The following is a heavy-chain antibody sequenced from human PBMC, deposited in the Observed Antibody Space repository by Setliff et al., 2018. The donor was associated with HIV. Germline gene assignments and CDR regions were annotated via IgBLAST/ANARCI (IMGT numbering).Heavy chain of an antibody. J-gene: IGHJ4*02. CDR2: IFYTGST. V-gene: IGHV4-59*08. CDR1: GGSISSYY. CDR3: GRQVPVPGVAVTPIDY. Sequence: SETLSLTCTVSGGSISSYYWTWLRQFQGKGLEWIGFIFYTGSTTYHPSLNSRVTISVDTSKNQFSLKLSSVTAAYTAVYYCGRQVPVPGVAVTPIDYWGQGTLVTVSS. D-gene: IGHD3-22*01.